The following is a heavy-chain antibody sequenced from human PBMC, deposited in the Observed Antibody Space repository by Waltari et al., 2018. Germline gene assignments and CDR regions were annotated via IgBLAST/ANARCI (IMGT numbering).Heavy chain of an antibody. Sequence: EVQLVESGGALLQPGGSLRLSCVASGSIFGSYEMNWVRQAPGKGPEWVSYISIAARTIHYADSVKGRFTISRDNAKNVLYLQMNSLRADDTGVYYCARDQGPAGFNWFDPWGQGTLVTVSS. V-gene: IGHV3-48*03. CDR3: ARDQGPAGFNWFDP. CDR2: ISIAARTI. J-gene: IGHJ5*02. CDR1: GSIFGSYE. D-gene: IGHD3-10*01.